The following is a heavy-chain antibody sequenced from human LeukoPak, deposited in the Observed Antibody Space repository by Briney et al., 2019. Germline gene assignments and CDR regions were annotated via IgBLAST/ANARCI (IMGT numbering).Heavy chain of an antibody. J-gene: IGHJ4*02. V-gene: IGHV1-46*01. D-gene: IGHD5-18*01. CDR2: MNPSGGST. CDR3: ARGGMGIQLWPFDY. Sequence: ASVKVSCKASGYTFTSHYMQRVRQAPGQGLEWMGIMNPSGGSTRYAQKFQGRATMTRDTSTSTVYMELSSLRSEDTAVYFCARGGMGIQLWPFDYWGQGTPVTVSS. CDR1: GYTFTSHY.